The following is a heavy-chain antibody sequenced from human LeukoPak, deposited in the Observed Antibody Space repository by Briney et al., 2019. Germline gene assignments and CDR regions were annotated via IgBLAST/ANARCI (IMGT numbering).Heavy chain of an antibody. CDR2: ISGRGGGT. J-gene: IGHJ3*02. V-gene: IGHV3-23*01. Sequence: GGSLRLSCAASGFTFSSYAMSWVRQAPGKWLGCVSVISGRGGGTYYADSVKGRSTISRANSKNTLSLQMNSLRAEDTAVYYCAKDGVRGALDAFDIWGQGTMVTVSS. CDR1: GFTFSSYA. CDR3: AKDGVRGALDAFDI. D-gene: IGHD1-26*01.